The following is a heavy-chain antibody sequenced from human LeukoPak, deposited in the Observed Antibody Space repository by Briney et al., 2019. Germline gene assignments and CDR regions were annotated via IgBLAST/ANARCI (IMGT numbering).Heavy chain of an antibody. J-gene: IGHJ4*02. CDR1: GGSVSSGSYY. Sequence: SETLSLTCTVSGGSVSSGSYYWSWIRQPPGKGLEWIGYIYYSGSTNYNPSLKSRVTISVDTSKNQFSLKLSSVTAADTAVYYCARDPLPLDYWGQGTLVTVSS. CDR2: IYYSGST. V-gene: IGHV4-61*01. CDR3: ARDPLPLDY.